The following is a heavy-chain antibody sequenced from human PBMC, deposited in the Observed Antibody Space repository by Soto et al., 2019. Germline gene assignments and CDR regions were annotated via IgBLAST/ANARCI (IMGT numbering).Heavy chain of an antibody. V-gene: IGHV1-69-2*01. J-gene: IGHJ4*02. CDR3: AYGSVSYLHYFEY. CDR1: GCTFTDHY. D-gene: IGHD3-10*01. Sequence: ASVKVSCKVSGCTFTDHYVPWVQQAPVKGLEWLGLVDPEESETIYAEKFQGRVTITADTSTDTAYMELRSLRSEDTGVYYCAYGSVSYLHYFEYSAPGTLVTVSS. CDR2: VDPEESET.